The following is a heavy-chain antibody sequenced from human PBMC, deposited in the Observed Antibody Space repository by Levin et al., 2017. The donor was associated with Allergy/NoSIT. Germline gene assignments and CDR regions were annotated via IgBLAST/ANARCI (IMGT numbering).Heavy chain of an antibody. J-gene: IGHJ5*02. Sequence: TSETLSLTCTVSGDSFSTYYWSWIRQPAGKGLEWIGRIYTTGATDYNPSLKSRVTMSIDTSKNQFSLKLSSVTAADTAVYYCARGLRGAVVGTIYYFDPWGQGTLVTVSS. V-gene: IGHV4-4*07. CDR1: GDSFSTYY. D-gene: IGHD6-19*01. CDR2: IYTTGAT. CDR3: ARGLRGAVVGTIYYFDP.